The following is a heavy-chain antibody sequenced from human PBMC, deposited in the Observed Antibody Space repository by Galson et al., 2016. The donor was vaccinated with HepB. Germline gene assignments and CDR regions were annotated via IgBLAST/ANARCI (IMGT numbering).Heavy chain of an antibody. V-gene: IGHV4-31*03. CDR3: ARDRSSGSGNFGY. D-gene: IGHD3-10*01. J-gene: IGHJ4*02. Sequence: QVQLQESGPGLVKPSETLSLTCTVSGGPISRGGYYWSWIRQHPGKGLEWIGYIYHSGSTYYNPSLKSRVSISVDTSKNQFSLRLSSVTAADTAVYYCARDRSSGSGNFGYWGQGTLVTVSS. CDR1: GGPISRGGYY. CDR2: IYHSGST.